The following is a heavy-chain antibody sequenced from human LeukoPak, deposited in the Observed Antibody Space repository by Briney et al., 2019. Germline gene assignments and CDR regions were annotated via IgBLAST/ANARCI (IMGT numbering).Heavy chain of an antibody. V-gene: IGHV3-23*01. Sequence: GGSLRLSCAASGFTFSSYAMSWVRQAPGKGLEWVSAISGSGGSTYYADSVKGRFTISRNNSKNTLYLQMNSLRAEDTAVYYCAKSGYSSSWYGGDLDYWGQGTLVTVSS. D-gene: IGHD6-13*01. CDR3: AKSGYSSSWYGGDLDY. CDR2: ISGSGGST. J-gene: IGHJ4*02. CDR1: GFTFSSYA.